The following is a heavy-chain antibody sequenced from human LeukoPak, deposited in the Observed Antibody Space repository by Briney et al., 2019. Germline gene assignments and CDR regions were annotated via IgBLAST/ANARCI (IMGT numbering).Heavy chain of an antibody. Sequence: GSLRLSCIASGFTVSSKYMSWVRQAPGKGLEWIGSIYYSGSTYYNPSLKSRVTISVDTSKNQFSLKPTSVTAADTAVYYCARDRELGYWGQGTLVTVSS. V-gene: IGHV4-59*02. D-gene: IGHD3-10*01. CDR2: IYYSGST. CDR1: GFTVSSKY. CDR3: ARDRELGY. J-gene: IGHJ4*02.